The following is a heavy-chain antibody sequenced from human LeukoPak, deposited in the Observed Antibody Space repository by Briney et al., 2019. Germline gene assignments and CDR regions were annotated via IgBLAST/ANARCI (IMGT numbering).Heavy chain of an antibody. CDR3: ARESVWGSYPQRGYYFDY. CDR2: INPNSGGI. Sequence: ASVKVSCKASGYTFTGYYMHWVRQAPGQGPEWMGWINPNSGGINYAQKFQGRVTMTRDTSISTVYMELSRLGSDDTAVYYCARESVWGSYPQRGYYFDYWGQGTLVTVSS. J-gene: IGHJ4*02. CDR1: GYTFTGYY. V-gene: IGHV1-2*02. D-gene: IGHD3-16*02.